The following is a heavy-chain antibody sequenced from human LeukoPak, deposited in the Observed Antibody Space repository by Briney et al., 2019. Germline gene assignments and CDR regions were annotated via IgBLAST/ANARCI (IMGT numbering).Heavy chain of an antibody. CDR3: ASVGTDAFDI. CDR1: GYTFTSYG. CDR2: INPNSGGT. J-gene: IGHJ3*02. Sequence: GASVKVSCKASGYTFTSYGISWVRQAPGQGLEWMGWINPNSGGTNYAQKFQGRVTMTRDTSISTAYMELSRLRSDDTAVYYCASVGTDAFDIWGQGTMVTVSS. D-gene: IGHD1-26*01. V-gene: IGHV1-2*02.